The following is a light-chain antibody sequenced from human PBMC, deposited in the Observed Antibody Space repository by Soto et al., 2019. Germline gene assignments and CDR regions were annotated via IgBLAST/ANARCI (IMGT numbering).Light chain of an antibody. CDR3: QQYNNWPPWT. V-gene: IGKV3-15*01. CDR2: HAS. Sequence: EVVMTQSPATMSVSPGERATLSCRASQSVSDKLAWYQQKPGQAPRLLICHASARATGIPARFSGSGSGTEFTLTISGLQSEDFAVYYCQQYNNWPPWTFGQGTK. CDR1: QSVSDK. J-gene: IGKJ1*01.